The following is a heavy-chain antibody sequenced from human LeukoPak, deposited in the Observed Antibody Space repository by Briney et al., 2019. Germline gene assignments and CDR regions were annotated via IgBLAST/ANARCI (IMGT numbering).Heavy chain of an antibody. V-gene: IGHV4-59*08. CDR3: ARRISSWNVYIDK. CDR1: GGSFSGYY. Sequence: KPSETLSLTCTVSGGSFSGYYWSWIRQTPGKGLEWIGYIYSSGTTNYNRSLQSRVIISLDTPKNQFSLRVTSVTAADTAMHFCARRISSWNVYIDKWGQGIQVTVSS. J-gene: IGHJ4*02. D-gene: IGHD1-1*01. CDR2: IYSSGTT.